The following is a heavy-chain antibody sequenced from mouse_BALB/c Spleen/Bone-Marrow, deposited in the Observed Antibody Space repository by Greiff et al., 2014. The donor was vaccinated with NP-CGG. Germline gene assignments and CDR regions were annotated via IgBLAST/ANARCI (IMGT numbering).Heavy chain of an antibody. CDR1: GYTFSSYW. Sequence: VKLQESGAELMKPGASVKISCKATGYTFSSYWMEWVKQRPGHGLEWIGEILPGSGSSNYNEKFKGKATFTADTSSNTAYMQLSSLTSEDSDVYYCARRGVHYWYFDVWGAGTTVTVSS. CDR2: ILPGSGSS. CDR3: ARRGVHYWYFDV. V-gene: IGHV1-9*01. J-gene: IGHJ1*01.